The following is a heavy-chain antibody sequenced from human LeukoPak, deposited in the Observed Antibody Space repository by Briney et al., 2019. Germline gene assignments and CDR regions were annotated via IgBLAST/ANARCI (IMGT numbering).Heavy chain of an antibody. J-gene: IGHJ3*02. V-gene: IGHV3-23*01. D-gene: IGHD2-2*01. CDR2: ISGSGGST. CDR1: GFTFSSYA. CDR3: ARDYQLRHAFDI. Sequence: GGSLRLSCAASGFTFSSYAMSWVRQAPGKGLEWVSAISGSGGSTYYADSVRGRFTISRDNAKNSLYLQMNSLRAENTAVYYCARDYQLRHAFDIWGQGTMVTVSS.